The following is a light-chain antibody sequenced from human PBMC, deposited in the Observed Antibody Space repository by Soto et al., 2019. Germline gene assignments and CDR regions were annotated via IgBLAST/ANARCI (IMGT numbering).Light chain of an antibody. CDR3: QQYGSPRT. CDR1: QSVSSSY. V-gene: IGKV3-20*01. J-gene: IGKJ3*01. CDR2: GAS. Sequence: EIVLTQSPGTLSLSPGERATLSCRASQSVSSSYLAWYQQKPGQAPRLLIYGASSWATGIPDRFSGSGSGTDFTLTISRLEPEDFAVYYCQQYGSPRTFGPGTKVDIK.